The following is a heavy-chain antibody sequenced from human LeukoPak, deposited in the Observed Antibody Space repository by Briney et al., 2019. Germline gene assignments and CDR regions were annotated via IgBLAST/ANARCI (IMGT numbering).Heavy chain of an antibody. CDR3: ARTRQPTVTTTIPDY. CDR2: ILYDGSNK. V-gene: IGHV3-30*04. CDR1: GFTFSSYA. Sequence: GGSLRLSCAASGFTFSSYAMHWVRQAPGKGLEWVAVILYDGSNKYYADSVKGRFTISRDNSKNTLYLQMNSLRAEDTAVYYCARTRQPTVTTTIPDYWGQGTLVTVSS. D-gene: IGHD4-17*01. J-gene: IGHJ4*02.